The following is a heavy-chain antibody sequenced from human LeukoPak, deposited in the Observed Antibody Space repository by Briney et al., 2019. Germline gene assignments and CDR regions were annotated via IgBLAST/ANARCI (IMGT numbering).Heavy chain of an antibody. V-gene: IGHV4-59*01. CDR1: GGSISSYY. D-gene: IGHD5-24*01. J-gene: IGHJ3*02. CDR2: IYYSGST. Sequence: PSETLSLTCTVSGGSISSYYWSWIRQPPGKGPEWIGYIYYSGSTNYNPSLKSRVTISVDTSKNQFSLKLSSVTAADTAVYYCARGDFGMATRDDAFDIWGQGTVVTVSS. CDR3: ARGDFGMATRDDAFDI.